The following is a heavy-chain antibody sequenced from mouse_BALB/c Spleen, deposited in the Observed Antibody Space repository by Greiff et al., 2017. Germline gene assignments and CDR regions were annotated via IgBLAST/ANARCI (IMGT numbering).Heavy chain of an antibody. CDR3: ARRGGNYGSWYFDV. CDR1: GFAFSSYD. Sequence: EVHLVASGGGLVKPGGSLKLSCAASGFAFSSYDMSWVRQTPEKRLEWVAYISSGGGSTYYPDTVKGRFTISRDNAKNTLYLQMSSLKSEDTAMYYCARRGGNYGSWYFDVWGAGTTVTVSS. J-gene: IGHJ1*01. D-gene: IGHD2-1*01. CDR2: ISSGGGST. V-gene: IGHV5-12-1*01.